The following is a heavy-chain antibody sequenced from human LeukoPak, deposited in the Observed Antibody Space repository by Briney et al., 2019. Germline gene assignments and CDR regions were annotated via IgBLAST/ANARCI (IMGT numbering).Heavy chain of an antibody. V-gene: IGHV3-74*01. D-gene: IGHD2/OR15-2a*01. CDR3: ARAIGLDFDF. CDR2: ISSDGSST. Sequence: PGGSLSLPCAPSGFTFRGYWMHWVRHAPGKALVWVSRISSDGSSTTYADSVKGRFTISRDNAKNTLYLQMNSLRAEDTAMYCCARAIGLDFDFWGQGALVTVSS. CDR1: GFTFRGYW. J-gene: IGHJ4*02.